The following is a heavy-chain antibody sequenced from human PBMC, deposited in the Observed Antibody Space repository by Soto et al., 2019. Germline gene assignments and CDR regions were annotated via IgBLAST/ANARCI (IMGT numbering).Heavy chain of an antibody. J-gene: IGHJ5*02. CDR2: INHSGST. CDR1: GGSFSGYY. V-gene: IGHV4-34*01. CDR3: ARGDDFWSGYYRRPVRGGGNFDP. Sequence: PSETLSLTCAVYGGSFSGYYWSWIRQPPGKGLEWMGEINHSGSTNYNPSLKSRVTISVDTSKNQFSLKLSSVTAADTAVYYCARGDDFWSGYYRRPVRGGGNFDPWGQGTLVTVSS. D-gene: IGHD3-3*01.